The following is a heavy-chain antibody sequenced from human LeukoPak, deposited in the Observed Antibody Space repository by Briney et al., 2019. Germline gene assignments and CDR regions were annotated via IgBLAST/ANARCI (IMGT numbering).Heavy chain of an antibody. Sequence: GGSLRLSCEASGFTLEDFGMSWVRQVPGKGLEWVSAISGSGGSTYYADSVKGRFTISRDNSKNTLYLQMNSLRAEDTAVYYCAKAYYYYYYMDVWGKGTTVTISS. V-gene: IGHV3-23*01. CDR3: AKAYYYYYYMDV. CDR2: ISGSGGST. CDR1: GFTLEDFG. J-gene: IGHJ6*03.